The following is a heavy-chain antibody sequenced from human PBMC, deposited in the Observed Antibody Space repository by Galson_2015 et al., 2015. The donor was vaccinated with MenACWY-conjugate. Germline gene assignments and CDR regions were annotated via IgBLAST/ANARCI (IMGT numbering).Heavy chain of an antibody. V-gene: IGHV1-18*01. CDR3: ARDHDFVWGTYPFDC. CDR2: ITPTNDNT. J-gene: IGHJ4*02. Sequence: SVKVSCKASGSLFTRYGISWVRQAPGQGLEWMGWITPTNDNTHYAQRFQGRVTMTTDTSTRTAYMELRSLRSDDTAVYFCARDHDFVWGTYPFDCWGQGTLVTVSS. CDR1: GSLFTRYG. D-gene: IGHD3-16*02.